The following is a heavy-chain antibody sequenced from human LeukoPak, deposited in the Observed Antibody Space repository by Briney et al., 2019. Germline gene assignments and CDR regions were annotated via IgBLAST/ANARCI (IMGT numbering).Heavy chain of an antibody. Sequence: SETLSLTCTVSGDSLSSHFWRWIRQPPGKGLEWIGFIFGSGSTNYDPSLRGRVTISEDTSKNHFSLKLTSVTAADTAVYCCARNVGWYSHDSWGQGTLVTVSS. J-gene: IGHJ1*01. V-gene: IGHV4-59*08. CDR2: IFGSGST. D-gene: IGHD6-19*01. CDR1: GDSLSSHF. CDR3: ARNVGWYSHDS.